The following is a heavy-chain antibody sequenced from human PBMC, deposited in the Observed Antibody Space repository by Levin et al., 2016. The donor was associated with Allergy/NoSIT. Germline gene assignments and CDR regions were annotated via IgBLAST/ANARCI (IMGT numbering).Heavy chain of an antibody. Sequence: WIRQPPGKGLEWVGRIKRKSDGGATDYGAPVKGRFTISRDDSKNTLYLQMNSLKSEDTAVYYCTTEYSSSWYDNWGQGTLVTVSS. CDR2: IKRKSDGGAT. CDR3: TTEYSSSWYDN. J-gene: IGHJ4*02. V-gene: IGHV3-15*01. D-gene: IGHD6-13*01.